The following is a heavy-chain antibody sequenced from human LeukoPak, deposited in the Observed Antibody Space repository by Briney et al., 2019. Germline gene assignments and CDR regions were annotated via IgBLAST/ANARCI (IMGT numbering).Heavy chain of an antibody. D-gene: IGHD1-26*01. J-gene: IGHJ4*02. Sequence: GGPLRLSCAASGFTFSRSAMHWVRQAPGKGLVWLAFISYGGSNEFYADSVKGRFTISRDNSKNTLYLQMNSLRAEDTAVYYCAREVVGAIYFDCWGQGTLVTVSS. V-gene: IGHV3-30-3*01. CDR3: AREVVGAIYFDC. CDR1: GFTFSRSA. CDR2: ISYGGSNE.